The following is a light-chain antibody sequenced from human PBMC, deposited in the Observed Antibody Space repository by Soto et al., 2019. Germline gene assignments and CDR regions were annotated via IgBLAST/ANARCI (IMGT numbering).Light chain of an antibody. V-gene: IGKV2-30*02. CDR3: MEATHSYT. J-gene: IGKJ2*01. CDR2: RVF. Sequence: DVVLTQSPLSLPVALGQPASISCRSSQSLVHSNGDTYLHWFHHRPGQSPRRLIYRVFNQDSEVPDRFSGSGSGTDFTLIISRVEAEDVGIYFCMEATHSYTFGQGTKLEI. CDR1: QSLVHSNGDTY.